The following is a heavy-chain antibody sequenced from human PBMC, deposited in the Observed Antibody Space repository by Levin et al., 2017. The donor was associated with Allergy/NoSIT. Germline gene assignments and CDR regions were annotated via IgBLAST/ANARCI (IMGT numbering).Heavy chain of an antibody. CDR3: ARDGRVFVVPSV. V-gene: IGHV3-7*01. CDR1: GFTFSTYW. D-gene: IGHD2-21*01. J-gene: IGHJ4*02. CDR2: IKPDGSDK. Sequence: ASVKVSCAASGFTFSTYWMSWVRQAPGKGVEWVATIKPDGSDKYYVDSVKGRFTISRDNARSSLYLQMNSLRAEDTAVYYCARDGRVFVVPSVWGQGTLVTVSS.